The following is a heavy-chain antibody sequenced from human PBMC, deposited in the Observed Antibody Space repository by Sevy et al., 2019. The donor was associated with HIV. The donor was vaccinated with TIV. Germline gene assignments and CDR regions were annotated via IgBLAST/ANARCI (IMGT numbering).Heavy chain of an antibody. D-gene: IGHD2-2*01. CDR3: TRHLYCSSTSCPGNWFDP. CDR2: IRSKANSYAT. J-gene: IGHJ5*02. CDR1: GFTFSGSA. Sequence: GGSLRLSCAASGFTFSGSAMHWVRQASGKGLEWVGRIRSKANSYATAYAASVKGRFTISRDDSKNTAYLQMNSLKTEDTAVYYCTRHLYCSSTSCPGNWFDPWGQGTLVTVSS. V-gene: IGHV3-73*01.